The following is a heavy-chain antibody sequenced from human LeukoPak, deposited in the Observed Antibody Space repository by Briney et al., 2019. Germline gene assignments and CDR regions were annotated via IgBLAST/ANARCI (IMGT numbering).Heavy chain of an antibody. V-gene: IGHV3-23*01. J-gene: IGHJ4*02. D-gene: IGHD2-8*01. CDR1: GFTFSKYA. CDR2: ISGSGATS. Sequence: GGSLRLSCAASGFTFSKYAMNWVRKLQRKGLEWVSVISGSGATSSYADSVQGRFTISRDNSKNTVYLQMNSLRPEDTAVYYCAKDRIVLTVYAFDSWGQGSLVTVSS. CDR3: AKDRIVLTVYAFDS.